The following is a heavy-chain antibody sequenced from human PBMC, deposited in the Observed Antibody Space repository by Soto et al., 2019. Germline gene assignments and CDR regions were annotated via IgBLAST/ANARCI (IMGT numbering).Heavy chain of an antibody. CDR2: IYHSGST. V-gene: IGHV4-38-2*01. J-gene: IGHJ5*02. CDR3: AKNKARTPYSYDSGGYYFDP. CDR1: SYSTSCGYY. D-gene: IGHD3-22*01. Sequence: PSETLSLTCAVSSYSTSCGYYWGWIRQPPGKGLEWIGSIYHSGSTYCNPSLKSRVTISIDTSKNQFSLRLSPVTAADTALYYCAKNKARTPYSYDSGGYYFDPRGQRTLVTVS.